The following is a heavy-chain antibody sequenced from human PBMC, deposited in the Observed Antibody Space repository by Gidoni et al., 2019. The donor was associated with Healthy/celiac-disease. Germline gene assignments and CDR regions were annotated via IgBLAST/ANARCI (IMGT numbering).Heavy chain of an antibody. CDR3: ARYRFTYFDY. CDR2: IKWNGGST. V-gene: IGHV3-20*04. Sequence: EVQLVESGGGVVRPGGSLSLSGAASGFPFDDYALSWVRQAQGKGLEWVSGIKWNGGSTGYADSVKGLFTISRDNAKNSLYLQMNSLRAEDTALYYCARYRFTYFDYWGQGTLVTVSS. J-gene: IGHJ4*02. D-gene: IGHD3-10*01. CDR1: GFPFDDYA.